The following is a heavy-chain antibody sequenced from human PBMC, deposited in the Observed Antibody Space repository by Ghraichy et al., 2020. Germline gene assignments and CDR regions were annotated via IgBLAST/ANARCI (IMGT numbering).Heavy chain of an antibody. CDR3: AKEMAISRPFDY. D-gene: IGHD5-24*01. CDR1: GFTFSSYA. Sequence: GGSLRLSCAASGFTFSSYAISWVRQAPGKGLEWVSAISDSGANTYYADSVKGRFTISRDNSKNTLYLQMNGLRAEDTAVYYCAKEMAISRPFDYWGQGTLVTVSS. J-gene: IGHJ4*02. V-gene: IGHV3-23*01. CDR2: ISDSGANT.